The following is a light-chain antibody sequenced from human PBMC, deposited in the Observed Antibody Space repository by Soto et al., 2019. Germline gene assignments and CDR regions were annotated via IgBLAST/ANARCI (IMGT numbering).Light chain of an antibody. Sequence: EIVLTQSPVTLSVSPGERATLSCRACQSISTTLVWYQQKPGQAPRLLIYGASTRATGVPARFSGSGSGTEFTLTISSLQSEDFAVYYCQQYNSWVTFGGGTKVEIK. CDR2: GAS. CDR3: QQYNSWVT. J-gene: IGKJ4*01. CDR1: QSISTT. V-gene: IGKV3-15*01.